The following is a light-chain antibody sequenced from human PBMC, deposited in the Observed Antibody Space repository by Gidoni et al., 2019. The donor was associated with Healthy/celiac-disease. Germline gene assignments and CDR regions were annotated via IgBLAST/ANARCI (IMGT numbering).Light chain of an antibody. J-gene: IGKJ1*01. Sequence: AIQKTQSTSSLSASVGDRVTRTYRASQGIRNDLGWYQQKPGKAPKLLIYAASSLQSGVPSRFSGRGSCPDFSLPISSLHPEDFATYYCLQDYNYPWTFGQGTKVEIK. V-gene: IGKV1-6*01. CDR2: AAS. CDR1: QGIRND. CDR3: LQDYNYPWT.